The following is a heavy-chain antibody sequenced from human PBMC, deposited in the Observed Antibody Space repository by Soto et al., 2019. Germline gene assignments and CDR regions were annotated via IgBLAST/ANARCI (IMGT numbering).Heavy chain of an antibody. CDR1: GFTFSSYA. Sequence: QVQLVEFGGGVVQPGRSLRLSCAASGFTFSSYAMHWVRQAPGKGLEWVAVISYDGSNKYYADSVKGRFTISRDNSKNTLYLQMNSLRAEDTAVYYCVRDRSGSSLFDYWGQGTLVTVSS. J-gene: IGHJ4*02. V-gene: IGHV3-30-3*01. D-gene: IGHD5-12*01. CDR2: ISYDGSNK. CDR3: VRDRSGSSLFDY.